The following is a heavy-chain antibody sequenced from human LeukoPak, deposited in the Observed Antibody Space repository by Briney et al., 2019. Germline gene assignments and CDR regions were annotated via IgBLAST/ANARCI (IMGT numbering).Heavy chain of an antibody. CDR1: GDSISNYF. CDR2: TYNSGST. Sequence: SETLSLTCTVSGDSISNYFWTWIRQPPGKGLEWIGNTYNSGSTNYNPSLKSRITISLDTSKNQFSLNLSSVTAADTAVYYCAREWFPQKTTSTYYFMNVWGKGPRVTFPS. D-gene: IGHD3-10*01. CDR3: AREWFPQKTTSTYYFMNV. V-gene: IGHV4-59*13. J-gene: IGHJ6*03.